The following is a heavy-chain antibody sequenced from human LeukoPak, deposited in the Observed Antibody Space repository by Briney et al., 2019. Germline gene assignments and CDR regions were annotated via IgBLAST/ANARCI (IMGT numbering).Heavy chain of an antibody. CDR3: ARGDILTGYYKYYFDY. Sequence: SVKVSCKASGGTFSSYGISWVRQAPRQGLEWMGGIIPIFGTANYAQKFQGRVTITADESASTAYMELSSLRSEDTAVYYCARGDILTGYYKYYFDYWGQGTLVTVSS. J-gene: IGHJ4*02. CDR1: GGTFSSYG. CDR2: IIPIFGTA. D-gene: IGHD3-9*01. V-gene: IGHV1-69*13.